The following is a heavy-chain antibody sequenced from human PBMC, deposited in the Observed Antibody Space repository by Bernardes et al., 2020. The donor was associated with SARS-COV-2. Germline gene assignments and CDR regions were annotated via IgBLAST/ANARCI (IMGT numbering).Heavy chain of an antibody. V-gene: IGHV3-48*04. J-gene: IGHJ5*02. CDR3: ARGRDYDFWSGYFEDNWFDP. D-gene: IGHD3-3*01. CDR1: GFTFSSYS. CDR2: ISISSSTI. Sequence: AESLTLSCTASGFTFSSYSINWVRQPPGKGLERVSYISISSSTIYYADSVKGRVTITRDNAKNSLYLQMNSLRAEDRAGYYCARGRDYDFWSGYFEDNWFDPWGQGTLVTVSS.